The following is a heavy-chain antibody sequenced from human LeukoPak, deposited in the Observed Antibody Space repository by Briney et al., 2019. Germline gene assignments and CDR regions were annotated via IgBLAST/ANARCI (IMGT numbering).Heavy chain of an antibody. CDR1: GFTFSSYW. CDR3: ARVHYDILTGYPD. CDR2: INSDGSST. V-gene: IGHV3-74*01. Sequence: PGGSLRLSCAASGFTFSSYWMHWVRQAPGKGLVWVSRINSDGSSTSYADSVKGRFTISRDNAKNSLYLQMNSLRAEDTAVYYCARVHYDILTGYPDWGQGTLVTVSS. J-gene: IGHJ4*02. D-gene: IGHD3-9*01.